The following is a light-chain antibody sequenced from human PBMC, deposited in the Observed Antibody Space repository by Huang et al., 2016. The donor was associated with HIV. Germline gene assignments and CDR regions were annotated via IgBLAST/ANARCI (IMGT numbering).Light chain of an antibody. Sequence: EIVMTQSPATLSLSPGERATLSCRASQSVNSKLAWYQQKTGQSPRLLIYGASTRATGGPGRFSGSGSGTEFTLTISSLQSEDFAVYYCQQYSKWPPNTFGQGTKLESK. J-gene: IGKJ2*01. CDR1: QSVNSK. CDR2: GAS. V-gene: IGKV3-15*01. CDR3: QQYSKWPPNT.